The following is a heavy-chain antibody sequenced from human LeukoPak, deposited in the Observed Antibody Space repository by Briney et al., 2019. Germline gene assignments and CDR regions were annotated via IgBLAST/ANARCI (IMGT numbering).Heavy chain of an antibody. V-gene: IGHV3-23*01. CDR2: ISGSGGST. CDR3: AKAAILGVVTMWYFDY. D-gene: IGHD3-3*01. Sequence: GGSLRLSCAASGFTFSSYAMSWVRQAPGKGLEWVSAISGSGGSTYYADSVKGRFTISRDNSKNTLYLQMNSLRAEDTAVYYCAKAAILGVVTMWYFDYWGQGTLVTVSS. CDR1: GFTFSSYA. J-gene: IGHJ4*02.